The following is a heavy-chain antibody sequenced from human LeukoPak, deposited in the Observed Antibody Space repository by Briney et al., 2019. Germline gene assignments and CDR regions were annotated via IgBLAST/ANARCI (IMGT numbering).Heavy chain of an antibody. CDR2: IYYSGTT. J-gene: IGHJ6*02. D-gene: IGHD4-17*01. CDR3: AREDPQTTVPEGMDV. V-gene: IGHV4-59*01. CDR1: GGSISHYY. Sequence: SETLSLTCTVPGGSISHYYWSWIRQSPGKGLEWIGYIYYSGTTNYNPSLKSRVTISVDTSRNQFSLQLRSVTAADTAVYYCAREDPQTTVPEGMDVWGQGTTVIVSS.